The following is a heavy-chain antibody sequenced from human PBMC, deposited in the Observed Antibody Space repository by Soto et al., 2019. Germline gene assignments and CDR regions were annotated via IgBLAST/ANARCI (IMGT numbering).Heavy chain of an antibody. J-gene: IGHJ5*02. CDR3: TRDPRNYYDTIGSANWFDH. V-gene: IGHV3-73*01. CDR1: GFTFSGSA. D-gene: IGHD3-22*01. Sequence: XGSLILSCAASGFTFSGSAMHWVRQASGKGLDWVGRIRSKTNNYATAYAASVKGRFTISRDDSKDTAYLLMNSLKTEDTAVYYCTRDPRNYYDTIGSANWFDHWGQGTLVTVSS. CDR2: IRSKTNNYAT.